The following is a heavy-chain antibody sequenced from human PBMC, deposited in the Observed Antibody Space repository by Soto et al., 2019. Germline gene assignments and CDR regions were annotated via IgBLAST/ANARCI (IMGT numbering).Heavy chain of an antibody. CDR2: IYYSGST. J-gene: IGHJ6*02. CDR1: GDSFSNYY. D-gene: IGHD3-3*01. CDR3: ARGLDFWSGYYDQYYYGLDV. Sequence: ETLSLTCTVSGDSFSNYYWSWIRQPPGKGLEWIGYIYYSGSTNYNPSLKSRVTISVDTSKNQFSLRLSSVTAADTAVYYCARGLDFWSGYYDQYYYGLDVWGQGTTVTVSS. V-gene: IGHV4-59*08.